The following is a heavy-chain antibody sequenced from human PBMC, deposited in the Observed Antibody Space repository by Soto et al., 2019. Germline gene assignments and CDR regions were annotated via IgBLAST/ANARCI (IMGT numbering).Heavy chain of an antibody. CDR3: ARYSGSYWHYLDF. J-gene: IGHJ4*02. V-gene: IGHV5-51*01. CDR1: GYSFASHW. D-gene: IGHD1-26*01. CDR2: IYPGDSDT. Sequence: PVESLKISCKVSGYSFASHWVAWVRQRPEKGLEWIGTIYPGDSDTKYSSAFRGHVTISADTAVSTAYLQWRSLEATDSAIYYCARYSGSYWHYLDFWGQGTLVTVSS.